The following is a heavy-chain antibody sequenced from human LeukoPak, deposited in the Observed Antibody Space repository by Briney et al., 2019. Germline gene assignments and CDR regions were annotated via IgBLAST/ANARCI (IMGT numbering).Heavy chain of an antibody. J-gene: IGHJ4*02. CDR1: GFTVSSNY. CDR3: ARANYGAVDYFDY. CDR2: IYSGGST. D-gene: IGHD4-17*01. V-gene: IGHV3-66*02. Sequence: GGSLRLSCAASGFTVSSNYMSWVRQAPGKGLEWVSVIYSGGSTYYADSVKGRFTISRDNSKNTLYLQMNSLRAEDTAVYYCARANYGAVDYFDYWGQGTLVTVSS.